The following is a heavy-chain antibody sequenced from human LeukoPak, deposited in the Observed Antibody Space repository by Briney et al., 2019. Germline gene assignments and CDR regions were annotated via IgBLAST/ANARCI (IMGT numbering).Heavy chain of an antibody. D-gene: IGHD3-22*01. V-gene: IGHV1-2*02. CDR1: GYTFTGYY. CDR3: ARDRAAYYYDSSGYRF. CDR2: INPNSGGT. J-gene: IGHJ4*02. Sequence: ASVKVSCKASGYTFTGYYMHWVRQAPGQGLEWMGWINPNSGGTNYAQKFQGRVTMTGDTSISTAYMELSRLRSDDTAVYYCARDRAAYYYDSSGYRFWGQGTLVTVSS.